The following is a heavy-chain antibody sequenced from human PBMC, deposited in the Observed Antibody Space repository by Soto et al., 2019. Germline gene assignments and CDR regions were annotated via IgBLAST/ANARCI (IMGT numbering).Heavy chain of an antibody. J-gene: IGHJ4*02. CDR1: KFTFSNYW. CDR2: IKEDSSEK. D-gene: IGHD3-10*01. Sequence: GGSLRLSCVASKFTFSNYWMTWVRQAPGKGLEWVANIKEDSSEKYYVDSVKGRFTISRDNAKNSLYLQMNSLRAEDTAVYYCARVYFKYDYWGQGTLVTVSS. V-gene: IGHV3-7*01. CDR3: ARVYFKYDY.